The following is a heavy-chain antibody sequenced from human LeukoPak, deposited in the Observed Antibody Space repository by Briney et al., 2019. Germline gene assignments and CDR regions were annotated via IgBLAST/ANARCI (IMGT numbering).Heavy chain of an antibody. Sequence: GGSLRLSCAASGFTFSYAWMIWVRQAPGKGLEWIGHIKSKTDGGTADYAAPVKGRFTISRADSTNTLYLEMNSLETEDTAVYYCTAPRGPRNGYYLSDYWGQGTVVTVSS. J-gene: IGHJ4*02. CDR3: TAPRGPRNGYYLSDY. CDR2: IKSKTDGGTA. D-gene: IGHD3-22*01. CDR1: GFTFSYAW. V-gene: IGHV3-15*01.